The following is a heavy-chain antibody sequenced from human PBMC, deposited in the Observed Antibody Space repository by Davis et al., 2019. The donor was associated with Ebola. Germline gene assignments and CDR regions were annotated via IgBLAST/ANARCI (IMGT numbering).Heavy chain of an antibody. V-gene: IGHV4-39*07. D-gene: IGHD6-13*01. J-gene: IGHJ6*02. CDR1: GGSISSSSYY. CDR3: ARNRYSSSWYQVEGGYGMDV. Sequence: PSETLSLTCTVSGGSISSSSYYWGWIRQPPGKGLEWIGEINHSGSTNYNPSLKSRVTISVDTSKNQFSLRLSSVTAADTAVYYCARNRYSSSWYQVEGGYGMDVWGQGTTVTVSS. CDR2: INHSGST.